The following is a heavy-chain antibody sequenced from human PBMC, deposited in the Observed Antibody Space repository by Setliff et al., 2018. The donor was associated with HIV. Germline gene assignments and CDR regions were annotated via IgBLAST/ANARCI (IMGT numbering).Heavy chain of an antibody. J-gene: IGHJ4*02. CDR1: GYTFRNYG. CDR2: ISADSGDT. CDR3: TREAEISRVVFFAY. V-gene: IGHV1-18*01. D-gene: IGHD3-3*01. Sequence: AASVKVSCKASGYTFRNYGISWVRQAPGQGLELMGWISADSGDTHSTQKFQDRIIMTRDTSTTTAYMELRSLRSDDTAVYYCTREAEISRVVFFAYWGQGTPVTVS.